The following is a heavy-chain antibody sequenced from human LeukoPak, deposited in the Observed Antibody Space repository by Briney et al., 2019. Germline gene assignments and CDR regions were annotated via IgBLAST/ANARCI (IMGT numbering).Heavy chain of an antibody. V-gene: IGHV4-31*03. J-gene: IGHJ5*02. CDR3: ARDPLGYSSFDP. Sequence: SQTLSLTCTVSGGSISSGGYYWSWIRQHPGKGLEWIGYIYYSGSTYYNPSLKSRVTISVDTSKNQFSLKLSSVTAADTAVYYCARDPLGYSSFDPWGQGTLVTVSS. CDR2: IYYSGST. D-gene: IGHD2-15*01. CDR1: GGSISSGGYY.